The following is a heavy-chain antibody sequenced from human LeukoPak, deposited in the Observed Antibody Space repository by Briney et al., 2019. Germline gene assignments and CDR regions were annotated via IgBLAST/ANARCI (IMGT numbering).Heavy chain of an antibody. V-gene: IGHV3-23*01. J-gene: IGHJ4*02. Sequence: GGSLRLSCAASGFTFSSYAMSWVRQAPGEGLEWVSGISTSGGSSSYADPVKGRFTISRDNPRNTLYMQMNSLRAEDTALYYCAIMHPYYDGSGYWVQWGQGTLVTVSS. CDR1: GFTFSSYA. D-gene: IGHD3-22*01. CDR3: AIMHPYYDGSGYWVQ. CDR2: ISTSGGSS.